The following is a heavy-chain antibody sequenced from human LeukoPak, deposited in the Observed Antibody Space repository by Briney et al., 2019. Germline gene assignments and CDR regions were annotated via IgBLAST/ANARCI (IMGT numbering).Heavy chain of an antibody. V-gene: IGHV4-34*01. D-gene: IGHD2-15*01. J-gene: IGHJ6*02. CDR2: INHSGST. CDR1: GGSFSGYY. Sequence: SETLSLTCAVYGGSFSGYYWSWIRQPPGKGLEWIGEINHSGSTNYNPSLKSRVTISVDTSKNQFSLKLSSVTAADTAVYYCARAQSRYCSGGSCYYYYGMDVWGQGTTVTVSS. CDR3: ARAQSRYCSGGSCYYYYGMDV.